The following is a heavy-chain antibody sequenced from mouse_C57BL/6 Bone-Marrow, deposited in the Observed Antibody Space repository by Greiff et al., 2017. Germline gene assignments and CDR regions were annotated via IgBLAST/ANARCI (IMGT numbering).Heavy chain of an antibody. D-gene: IGHD5-1*01. CDR2: IRSKSNNYAT. Sequence: EVKLMESGGGLVQPKGSLKLSCAASGFSFNTYAMNWVRQAPGKDLEWVARIRSKSNNYATSSADSLKARFPISSDDSESMLYLQMNNLKTEVTAMYYGVRGNAGVPWGYYFDYWGQGTTLTVSS. J-gene: IGHJ2*01. CDR1: GFSFNTYA. CDR3: VRGNAGVPWGYYFDY. V-gene: IGHV10-1*01.